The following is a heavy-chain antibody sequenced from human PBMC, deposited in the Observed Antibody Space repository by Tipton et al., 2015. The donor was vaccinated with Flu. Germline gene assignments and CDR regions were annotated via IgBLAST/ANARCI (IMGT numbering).Heavy chain of an antibody. V-gene: IGHV4-61*02. Sequence: TLSLTCTVSGGSISSGSYYWSWIRQPAGKGLEWIGRIYTSGSTNYNPSLKSRVTISVDTSKNQFSLKLSSVTAADTAVYYCARDLFGEKDWFDPWGQGTLVT. CDR3: ARDLFGEKDWFDP. D-gene: IGHD3-10*01. CDR1: GGSISSGSYY. CDR2: IYTSGST. J-gene: IGHJ5*02.